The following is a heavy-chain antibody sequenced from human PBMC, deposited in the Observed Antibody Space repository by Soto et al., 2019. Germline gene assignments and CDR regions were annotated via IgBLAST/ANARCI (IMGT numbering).Heavy chain of an antibody. J-gene: IGHJ6*03. Sequence: QDQLVQSGVEVKKPGASVKVSCKASGYSFTNYGITWVRQAPGQGFEWMGWISAYNGNTKYAQKLQGRVTMTTDASTSTAYLELSSLTSDDTVVYYCARDRGVSPPVAGNTHYYYYMDVWGKGTTVTVSS. CDR3: ARDRGVSPPVAGNTHYYYYMDV. CDR1: GYSFTNYG. CDR2: ISAYNGNT. D-gene: IGHD6-19*01. V-gene: IGHV1-18*01.